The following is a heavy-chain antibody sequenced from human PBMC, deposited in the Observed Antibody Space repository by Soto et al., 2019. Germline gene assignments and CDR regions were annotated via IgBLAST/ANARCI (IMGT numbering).Heavy chain of an antibody. CDR1: GGSISSGDYY. D-gene: IGHD3-22*01. J-gene: IGHJ4*02. Sequence: SETLSLTCTVSGGSISSGDYYWSWIRQPPGKGLEWIGYIYYSGSTYYNPSLKGRVTISVDTSKNQFSLKLSSVTAADTAVYYCARESPRDSHYFDYWGQGTLVTVSS. CDR3: ARESPRDSHYFDY. V-gene: IGHV4-30-4*01. CDR2: IYYSGST.